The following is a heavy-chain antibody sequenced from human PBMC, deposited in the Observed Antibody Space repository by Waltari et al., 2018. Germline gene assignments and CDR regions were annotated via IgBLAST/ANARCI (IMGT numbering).Heavy chain of an antibody. V-gene: IGHV4-39*07. D-gene: IGHD1-7*01. J-gene: IGHJ5*02. CDR3: ASYNWNYAWFDP. Sequence: QLQLQESGPGLVKPSETLSLACPVSGGSISSGRYYWGWTRQPPGKGLEWIGTIYYSGSTYYNPSLKSRLTISVDTSKNQFSLNLSSVTAADTAVYYCASYNWNYAWFDPWGQGTLVTVSS. CDR1: GGSISSGRYY. CDR2: IYYSGST.